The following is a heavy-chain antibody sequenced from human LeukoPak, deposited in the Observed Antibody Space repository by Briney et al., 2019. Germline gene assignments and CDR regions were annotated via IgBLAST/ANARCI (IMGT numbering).Heavy chain of an antibody. D-gene: IGHD3-3*01. CDR2: ISWNSGSI. Sequence: LSGGSLRLSCAASGFTFDDYAMHWVRQAPGKGLVWVSGISWNSGSIGYADSVKGRFTISRDNAKNSLYLQMNSLRAEDTALYYCAKELNYDFWSGYIYGMDVWGQGTTVTVSS. CDR3: AKELNYDFWSGYIYGMDV. J-gene: IGHJ6*02. CDR1: GFTFDDYA. V-gene: IGHV3-9*01.